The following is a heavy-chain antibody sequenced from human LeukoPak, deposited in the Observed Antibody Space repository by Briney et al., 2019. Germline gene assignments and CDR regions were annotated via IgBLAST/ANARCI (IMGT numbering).Heavy chain of an antibody. CDR2: IYYSGST. J-gene: IGHJ4*02. CDR1: GGSISSYY. V-gene: IGHV4-59*01. D-gene: IGHD6-6*01. CDR3: ARVGIYSSSPYFDY. Sequence: SETLSLTCTVSGGSISSYYWSWIRQPPGKGLEWIGYIYYSGSTNYNPSLKSRVTISVDTSKNQFSLKLSSVTAADTAVYYCARVGIYSSSPYFDYWGQGTLVTVSS.